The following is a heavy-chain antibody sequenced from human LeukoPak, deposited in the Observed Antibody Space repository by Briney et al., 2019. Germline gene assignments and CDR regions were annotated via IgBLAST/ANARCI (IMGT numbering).Heavy chain of an antibody. J-gene: IGHJ4*02. Sequence: PSETLSLTCTVSGGSISSYYWSWLRQPPGKGLEWIGYIYYSGSTNYNPSLKSRVTISVDTSKNQFSLKLSSVAAADTAVYYCAREIAVAGPADYWGQGTLVTVSS. CDR2: IYYSGST. CDR1: GGSISSYY. CDR3: AREIAVAGPADY. V-gene: IGHV4-59*01. D-gene: IGHD6-19*01.